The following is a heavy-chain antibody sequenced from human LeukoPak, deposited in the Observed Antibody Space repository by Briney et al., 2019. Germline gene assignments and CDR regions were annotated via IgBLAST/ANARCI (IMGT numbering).Heavy chain of an antibody. Sequence: SQTLSLTCTVSGGSISSGDYYWSWIRQPPGKGLEWIGYIYYSGSTYYNPSLKSRVTISVDTSKNQFTLKLSSVTAADTAVYYCARDLLNEGNHLDYWGQGTLVTVSS. CDR1: GGSISSGDYY. CDR3: ARDLLNEGNHLDY. J-gene: IGHJ4*02. D-gene: IGHD4-23*01. V-gene: IGHV4-30-4*01. CDR2: IYYSGST.